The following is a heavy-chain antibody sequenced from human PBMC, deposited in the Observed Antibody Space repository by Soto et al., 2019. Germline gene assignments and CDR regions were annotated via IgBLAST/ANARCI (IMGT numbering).Heavy chain of an antibody. CDR1: GRSISSSSYY. CDR3: ATHGPWIIDY. D-gene: IGHD5-12*01. J-gene: IGHJ4*02. Sequence: PSETLSLTCTVSGRSISSSSYYWDWIRQPPGKGLEWIGSIYYGGSTYYNKSLKNRVTISVDTSKNQFSMKLSSVTAADTAVYYCATHGPWIIDYWGQGTLVTVS. CDR2: IYYGGST. V-gene: IGHV4-39*01.